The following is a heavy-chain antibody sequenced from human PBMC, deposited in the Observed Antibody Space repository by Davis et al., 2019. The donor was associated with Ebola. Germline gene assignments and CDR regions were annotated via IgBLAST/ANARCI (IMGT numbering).Heavy chain of an antibody. CDR3: ARDRASLILFEY. D-gene: IGHD2/OR15-2a*01. V-gene: IGHV3-23*01. J-gene: IGHJ4*02. CDR1: VITFSSYA. Sequence: GESLKISCADSVITFSSYAMTWVRQAPGKGLEWVSAISGSGGTTYYAGSVKGRFTVSRDNSKKTMYLQMNSLRAEDTAVYYCARDRASLILFEYWGQGTLVTVSS. CDR2: ISGSGGTT.